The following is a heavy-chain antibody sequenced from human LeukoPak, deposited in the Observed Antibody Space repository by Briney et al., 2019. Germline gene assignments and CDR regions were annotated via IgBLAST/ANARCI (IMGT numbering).Heavy chain of an antibody. D-gene: IGHD2-8*01. CDR3: TRRSTIGKDCTNVVCSPFDY. Sequence: PGGSLRLSCAVSGCTFRSYGMRWVRQAPGQGLEWVSVISDSGDYTSYADSVRGRFTISRDNSRNTLYLQMISLRAEDTAVYYWTRRSTIGKDCTNVVCSPFDYWGQGTLVTVSS. J-gene: IGHJ4*02. CDR2: ISDSGDYT. V-gene: IGHV3-23*01. CDR1: GCTFRSYG.